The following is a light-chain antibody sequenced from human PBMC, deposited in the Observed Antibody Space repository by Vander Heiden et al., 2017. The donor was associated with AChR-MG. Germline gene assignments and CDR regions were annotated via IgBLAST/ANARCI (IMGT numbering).Light chain of an antibody. Sequence: QSALTQPASVSGSPGQSITISCTGSSSDVGGYNYVAWYQPHPGKAPKLLMYAVTDRPSWISNRFSGSRSGNTASLTISGLQAEDEAEYYCSSYTGSSTLVVFGGGTKLTVL. CDR1: SSDVGGYNY. J-gene: IGLJ2*01. CDR2: AVT. V-gene: IGLV2-14*03. CDR3: SSYTGSSTLVV.